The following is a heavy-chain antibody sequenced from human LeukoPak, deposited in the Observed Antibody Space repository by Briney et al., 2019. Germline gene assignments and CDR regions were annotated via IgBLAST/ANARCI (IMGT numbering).Heavy chain of an antibody. D-gene: IGHD6-19*01. Sequence: GASVKVSCKASGGTFSSYAISWVRQAPGQGLEWMGGIIPIFGTANYAQKFQGRVTITTDESTSTAYMELSSLRAEDTAVYYCASSSGWPFDYWGQGTLVTVSS. V-gene: IGHV1-69*05. J-gene: IGHJ4*02. CDR2: IIPIFGTA. CDR1: GGTFSSYA. CDR3: ASSSGWPFDY.